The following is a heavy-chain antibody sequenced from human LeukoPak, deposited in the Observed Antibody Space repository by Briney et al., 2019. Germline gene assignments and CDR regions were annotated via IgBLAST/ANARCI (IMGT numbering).Heavy chain of an antibody. CDR3: AKEHVLRYFDWLLYMDY. J-gene: IGHJ4*02. Sequence: GGSLRLSCAASGFTFSSYAMSWVRQAPGKGLEWVSAISGSGGSTYYADSVKGRFTISRDNSKNTLHLQMNSLRAEDTAVYYCAKEHVLRYFDWLLYMDYWGQGTLVTVSS. V-gene: IGHV3-23*01. D-gene: IGHD3-9*01. CDR1: GFTFSSYA. CDR2: ISGSGGST.